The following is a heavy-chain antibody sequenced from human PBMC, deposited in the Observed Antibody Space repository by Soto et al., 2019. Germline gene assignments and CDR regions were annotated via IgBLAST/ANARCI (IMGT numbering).Heavy chain of an antibody. V-gene: IGHV3-23*01. CDR1: GFTFSSYA. Sequence: EVQLFESGGGLVQPGGSLRLSCAASGFTFSSYAMSWVRQAPGKGLEWVSAISGSGGSTYYADSVKGRFTISRDNSKNTLYRQMNTLRGEDAAVYYCAKARVNISYYYGSDVWGRRTKVTVAS. J-gene: IGHJ6*02. CDR3: AKARVNISYYYGSDV. CDR2: ISGSGGST. D-gene: IGHD3-22*01.